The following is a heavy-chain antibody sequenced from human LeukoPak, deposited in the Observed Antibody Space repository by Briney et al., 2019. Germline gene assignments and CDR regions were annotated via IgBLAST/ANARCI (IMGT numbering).Heavy chain of an antibody. J-gene: IGHJ4*02. V-gene: IGHV3-23*01. CDR2: ISGSGDNT. D-gene: IGHD6-19*01. Sequence: GGSLRLSCAASGFSFSSYAMSWVRQAPGKGLEWVSSISGSGDNTYYAESVKGRFTISRDNSKNTLFLQMNSLRAEDTAVFYCAKRSGYTTGWFFDFWGQGSLVTVSS. CDR1: GFSFSSYA. CDR3: AKRSGYTTGWFFDF.